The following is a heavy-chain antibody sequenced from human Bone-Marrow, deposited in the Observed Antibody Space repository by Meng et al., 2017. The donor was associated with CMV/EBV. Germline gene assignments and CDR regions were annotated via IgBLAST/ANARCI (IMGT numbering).Heavy chain of an antibody. D-gene: IGHD1-26*01. CDR3: SRDEGNSGSLDY. Sequence: ETLSLTCAASGFTFRSYWIHWVRQVPGKGLVWVSHISSDGSITFYADSVRGRFTISRDKAKNTMYLQRNGLRVEDTAVYYCSRDEGNSGSLDYWGQGTLVTVSS. CDR1: GFTFRSYW. J-gene: IGHJ4*02. CDR2: ISSDGSIT. V-gene: IGHV3-74*01.